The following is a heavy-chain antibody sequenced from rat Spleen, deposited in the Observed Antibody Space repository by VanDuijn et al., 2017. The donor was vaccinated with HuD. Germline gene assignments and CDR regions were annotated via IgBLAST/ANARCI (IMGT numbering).Heavy chain of an antibody. Sequence: EVQLVESGGGLVQPGRSLKLSCAASGFTFSNYGMAWVRQAPTKGLEWVATISYDGSSTYYRDSVKGRVTISRNTAKSTLYLQMDSLRSEDAATYYCARQAAPYVYYGSLADWGQGVMVTVSS. CDR1: GFTFSNYG. CDR2: ISYDGSST. J-gene: IGHJ2*01. D-gene: IGHD1-6*01. CDR3: ARQAAPYVYYGSLAD. V-gene: IGHV5-29*01.